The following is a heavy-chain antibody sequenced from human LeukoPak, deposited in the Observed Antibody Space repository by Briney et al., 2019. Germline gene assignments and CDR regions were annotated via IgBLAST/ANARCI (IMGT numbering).Heavy chain of an antibody. CDR2: IFYSGIT. CDR1: GGSISSYY. CDR3: ARGAYYYDSSGYNWYFDL. Sequence: SETLSLTCTVSGGSISSYYWSWIRQPPGKGLEWIGYIFYSGITNYNPSLKSRVTISIDTSKNQFSLKLSSVTAADTAVYYCARGAYYYDSSGYNWYFDLWGRGTLVTVSS. J-gene: IGHJ2*01. V-gene: IGHV4-59*01. D-gene: IGHD3-22*01.